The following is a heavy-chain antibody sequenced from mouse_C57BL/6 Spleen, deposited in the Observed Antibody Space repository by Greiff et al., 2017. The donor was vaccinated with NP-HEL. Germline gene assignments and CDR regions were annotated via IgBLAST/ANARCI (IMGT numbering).Heavy chain of an antibody. CDR3: ARDKPAWFAY. CDR1: GFTFSSYA. Sequence: EVQLQESGGGLVKPGGSLKLSCAASGFTFSSYAMSWVRQTPEKRLEWVATISDGGSYTYYPDNVKGRFTISRDNAKNNLYLQMSHLKSEDTAMYYCARDKPAWFAYWGQGTLVTVSA. J-gene: IGHJ3*01. V-gene: IGHV5-4*01. CDR2: ISDGGSYT.